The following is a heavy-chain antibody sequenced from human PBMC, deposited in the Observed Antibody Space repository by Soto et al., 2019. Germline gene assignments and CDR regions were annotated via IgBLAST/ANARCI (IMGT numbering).Heavy chain of an antibody. D-gene: IGHD1-1*01. CDR2: VHPETGST. Sequence: GASVKVSCKGSGYSFRSYDITWVRQAPGQGLEWMGWVHPETGSTGYAQRFQGRVSMTSDTSRNTTYMELSDLRVEETAVYYCARLLGRNAVDYWGQGTLVTVSS. J-gene: IGHJ4*02. CDR3: ARLLGRNAVDY. CDR1: GYSFRSYD. V-gene: IGHV1-8*02.